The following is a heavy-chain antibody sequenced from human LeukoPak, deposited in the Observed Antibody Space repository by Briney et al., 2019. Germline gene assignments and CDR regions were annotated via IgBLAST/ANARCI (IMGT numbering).Heavy chain of an antibody. V-gene: IGHV1-46*01. J-gene: IGHJ4*02. CDR3: ARLMVITTDYFDY. Sequence: ASVKVSCKASGYIFTSYYMHWVRQAPGQGLEWMGIINPSGGSTSYAQKFQGRVTMTRDTSTSTAYMELSSLRSEDTAVYYCARLMVITTDYFDYWGQGTLVTVSS. D-gene: IGHD3-22*01. CDR2: INPSGGST. CDR1: GYIFTSYY.